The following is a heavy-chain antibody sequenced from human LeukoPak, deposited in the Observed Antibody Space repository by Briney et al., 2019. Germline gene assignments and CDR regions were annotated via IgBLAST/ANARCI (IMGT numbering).Heavy chain of an antibody. CDR3: ALLFSSTWYRFDS. CDR2: VNPNSGDT. V-gene: IGHV1-2*02. D-gene: IGHD6-13*01. CDR1: GYTFTDYY. Sequence: ASVKVSCKASGYTFTDYYMHWVRQAPGQVLEWMGWVNPNSGDTNYVHKFQGRVTMTRDTSISTAYMDLSRVRSDDTAVYYCALLFSSTWYRFDSWGQGTLVTVSS. J-gene: IGHJ4*02.